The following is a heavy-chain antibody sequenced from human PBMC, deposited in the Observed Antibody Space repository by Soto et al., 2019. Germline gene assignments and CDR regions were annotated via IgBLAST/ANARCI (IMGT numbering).Heavy chain of an antibody. Sequence: SETLSLTCTVSGGSISSSSYYWGWIRQPPGKGLEWIGSIYYSGSTYYNPSLKSRVTISVDTSKNQFSLKLSSVTAADTAVYYCARHVPTYDYIWGSYRSSFDYWGQGTLVTVSS. CDR3: ARHVPTYDYIWGSYRSSFDY. D-gene: IGHD3-16*02. CDR2: IYYSGST. CDR1: GGSISSSSYY. J-gene: IGHJ4*02. V-gene: IGHV4-39*01.